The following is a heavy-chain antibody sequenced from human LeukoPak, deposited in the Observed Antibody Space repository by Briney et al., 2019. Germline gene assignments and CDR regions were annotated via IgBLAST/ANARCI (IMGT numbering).Heavy chain of an antibody. D-gene: IGHD3-9*01. CDR1: RVSISSGDYY. J-gene: IGHJ4*02. Sequence: PPQTLSLTCTVSRVSISSGDYYWSWIRQPPGKGLEWIGYIYYSGSTYYNPSLKSRVTISVDTSKNQFSLKLSSVTAADTAVYYCARSFLTGYPFDYWGQGTLVTVSS. V-gene: IGHV4-30-4*01. CDR3: ARSFLTGYPFDY. CDR2: IYYSGST.